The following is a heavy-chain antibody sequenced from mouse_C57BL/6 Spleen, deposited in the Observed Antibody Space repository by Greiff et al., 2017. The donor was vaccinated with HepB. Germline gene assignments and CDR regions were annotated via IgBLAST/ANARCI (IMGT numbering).Heavy chain of an antibody. V-gene: IGHV1-82*01. J-gene: IGHJ4*01. CDR3: APTVGGAMDY. CDR2: IYPGDGDT. Sequence: QVQLQQSGPELVKPGASVKISCKASGYAFSSSWMNWVKQRPGKGLEWIGRIYPGDGDTNYNGKFKGKATLTADKSSSTAYMQLSSLTSEDAAVYCCAPTVGGAMDYWGQGTSVTVSS. CDR1: GYAFSSSW. D-gene: IGHD1-1*01.